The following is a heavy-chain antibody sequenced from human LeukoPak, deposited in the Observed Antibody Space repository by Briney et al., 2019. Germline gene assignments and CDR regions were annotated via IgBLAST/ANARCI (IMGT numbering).Heavy chain of an antibody. CDR2: ISSSSSVI. J-gene: IGHJ3*02. Sequence: GGSLRLSCAASGFTFSRRSMNWVRQAPGMGLEWISYISSSSSVIYYADSVKGRFTISRDNAKNSLYLQMNSLRAEDTAVYYCARATWPRAFDIWGQGTMVTVSS. V-gene: IGHV3-21*05. CDR1: GFTFSRRS. CDR3: ARATWPRAFDI.